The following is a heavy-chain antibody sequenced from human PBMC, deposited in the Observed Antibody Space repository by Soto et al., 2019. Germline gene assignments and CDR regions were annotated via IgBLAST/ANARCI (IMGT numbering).Heavy chain of an antibody. V-gene: IGHV1-69*02. J-gene: IGHJ3*02. Sequence: QVQLVQSGAEVKKPGSSVKVSCKASGGTFSSYTISWVRQAPGQGLEWMGRIIPILGIANYAQKFQGRVTITAEKSTSTAYMELSSLRSEDTAVYYCARRGDSGYENAFDIWGQGTMVTVSS. CDR2: IIPILGIA. CDR3: ARRGDSGYENAFDI. CDR1: GGTFSSYT. D-gene: IGHD5-12*01.